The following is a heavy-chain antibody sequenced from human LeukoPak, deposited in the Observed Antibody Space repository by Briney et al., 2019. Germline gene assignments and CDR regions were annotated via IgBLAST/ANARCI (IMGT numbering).Heavy chain of an antibody. CDR3: ARDRTMVRGLANYFYGMDV. Sequence: GGSLRLSCAASGFSFSSDELNWVRQAPGKGLEWLSYISTSGRTTYYADSVKGRFTISRDNAKTSLYLQMSSLRAEDTAVYYCARDRTMVRGLANYFYGMDVWGQGTTVIVSS. V-gene: IGHV3-48*03. CDR2: ISTSGRTT. J-gene: IGHJ6*02. D-gene: IGHD3-10*01. CDR1: GFSFSSDE.